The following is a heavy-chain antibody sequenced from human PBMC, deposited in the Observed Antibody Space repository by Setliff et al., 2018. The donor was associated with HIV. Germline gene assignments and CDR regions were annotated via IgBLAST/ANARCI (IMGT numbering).Heavy chain of an antibody. CDR2: IYYSGST. Sequence: SETLSLTCTVSGGSISSYYWSWIRQPPGKGLEWIGSIYYSGSTNYNPSLKSRVTISVDTSKNQFSLKLSSVTAADTAVYYCAQAYGSGSYYGYYYYYYYMDVWGKGTTVTVSS. V-gene: IGHV4-59*08. CDR3: AQAYGSGSYYGYYYYYYYMDV. J-gene: IGHJ6*03. D-gene: IGHD3-10*01. CDR1: GGSISSYY.